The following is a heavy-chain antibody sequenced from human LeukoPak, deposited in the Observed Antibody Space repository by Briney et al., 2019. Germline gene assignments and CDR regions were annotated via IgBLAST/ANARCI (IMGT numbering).Heavy chain of an antibody. D-gene: IGHD3-3*01. V-gene: IGHV3-74*01. CDR2: INSDGSSI. Sequence: GGSLRLSCAASGFTFSSHWMHWVRQAPGKGLVWVSRINSDGSSISYADSVKGRFTISRANAKNSLFLQMNSLRAEDTAVYYCARGPHGGFVIIPTEFWGQGTLVTVSS. J-gene: IGHJ4*02. CDR1: GFTFSSHW. CDR3: ARGPHGGFVIIPTEF.